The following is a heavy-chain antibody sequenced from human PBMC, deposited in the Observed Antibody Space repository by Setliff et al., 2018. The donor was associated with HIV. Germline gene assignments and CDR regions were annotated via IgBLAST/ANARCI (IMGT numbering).Heavy chain of an antibody. J-gene: IGHJ4*02. CDR2: ISSVSGSTI. V-gene: IGHV3-48*01. D-gene: IGHD3-22*01. CDR3: ARTNNNYYYDTSDYFAGYYFDS. Sequence: PGGSLRLSCAASGFSFSNTMMSWVRQAPGKGLEWVSYISSVSGSTIYYADSVKGRFTISRDNAKNSKFLQMNSLRAEDTAVYYCARTNNNYYYDTSDYFAGYYFDSWGQGTLVTVSS. CDR1: GFSFSNTM.